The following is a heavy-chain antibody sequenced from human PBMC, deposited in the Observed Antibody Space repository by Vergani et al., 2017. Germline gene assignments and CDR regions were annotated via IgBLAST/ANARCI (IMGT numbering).Heavy chain of an antibody. J-gene: IGHJ4*02. D-gene: IGHD3-9*01. Sequence: EVQLVQSGAEVKKPGESLKISCQISGYSFTNYWIGWVRQMPGKGLEWMGIIHPADSDTRYSPSFQGQVTISADKSISTAYLQWSSLKASDTAMYYCARLSVLTGYWGGFDYWGQGTLVTVSS. V-gene: IGHV5-51*01. CDR2: IHPADSDT. CDR3: ARLSVLTGYWGGFDY. CDR1: GYSFTNYW.